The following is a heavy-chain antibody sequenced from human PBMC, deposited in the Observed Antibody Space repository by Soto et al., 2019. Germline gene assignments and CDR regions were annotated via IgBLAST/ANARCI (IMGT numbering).Heavy chain of an antibody. J-gene: IGHJ5*02. CDR3: ARLRYDSSGYYWFDP. V-gene: IGHV4-39*01. D-gene: IGHD3-22*01. CDR1: GGSISSSSYY. CDR2: IYYSGST. Sequence: QLQLQESGPGLVKPSETLSLTCTVSGGSISSSSYYWGWIRQPPGKELEWIGAIYYSGSTYDNPSLKSRVTVSVDTSKNQCSLKLSSVTAADTAVYYCARLRYDSSGYYWFDPWGQGTLVTVSS.